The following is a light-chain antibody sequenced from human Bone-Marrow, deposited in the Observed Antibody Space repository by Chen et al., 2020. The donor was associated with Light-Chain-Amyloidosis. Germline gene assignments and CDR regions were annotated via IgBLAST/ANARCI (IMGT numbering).Light chain of an antibody. CDR1: QRISKF. CDR2: DAS. J-gene: IGKJ2*01. CDR3: QERTNWPLYT. Sequence: EIVLTQSPPTLSFSPGERAALSCRASQRISKFLAWYQHKPGQAPRLLIYDASIRATGIPARFSGSGSGTDFTLTINSLEPEDFAVYYCQERTNWPLYTFGQGTKLEI. V-gene: IGKV3-11*01.